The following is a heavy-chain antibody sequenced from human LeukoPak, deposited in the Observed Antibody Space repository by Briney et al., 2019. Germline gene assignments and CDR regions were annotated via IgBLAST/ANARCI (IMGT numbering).Heavy chain of an antibody. J-gene: IGHJ4*02. CDR2: IIPILGIA. D-gene: IGHD1-26*01. V-gene: IGHV1-69*04. CDR3: ARDISDGKVGADY. CDR1: GGTFISYA. Sequence: GASVKVSCKASGGTFISYAISWVRQAPGQGLEWMGRIIPILGIANYAQKFQGRVTITADKSTSTAYMELSSLRSEDTAVYYCARDISDGKVGADYWGQGTLVTVSS.